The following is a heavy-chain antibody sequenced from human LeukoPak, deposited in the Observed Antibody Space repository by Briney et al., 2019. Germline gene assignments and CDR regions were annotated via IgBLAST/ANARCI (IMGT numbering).Heavy chain of an antibody. Sequence: GEPLKISCKGSGDSFTSYWIGWVRQMPGPGLEWMGMVYPGDSDTRSSPSLLGQVTISAEKSISTASLQWSSLKDTDTAMYYCARYYDSSGNYPDYWGQGTLVTVSS. CDR1: GDSFTSYW. V-gene: IGHV5-51*01. CDR3: ARYYDSSGNYPDY. D-gene: IGHD3-22*01. J-gene: IGHJ4*02. CDR2: VYPGDSDT.